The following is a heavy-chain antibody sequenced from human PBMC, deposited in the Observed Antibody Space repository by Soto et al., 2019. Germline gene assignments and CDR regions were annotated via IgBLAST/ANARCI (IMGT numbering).Heavy chain of an antibody. CDR2: INPSGGST. Sequence: GASVKVSCKASGYTFTSYYMHWVRQAPGQGLEWMGIINPSGGSTSYAQKFQGRVTMTRDTSTSTVYMELSSLRSEDTAVYYCARGGRYYDSSGYYYFAGVDYWGQGTLVTVSS. CDR3: ARGGRYYDSSGYYYFAGVDY. V-gene: IGHV1-46*01. CDR1: GYTFTSYY. D-gene: IGHD3-22*01. J-gene: IGHJ4*02.